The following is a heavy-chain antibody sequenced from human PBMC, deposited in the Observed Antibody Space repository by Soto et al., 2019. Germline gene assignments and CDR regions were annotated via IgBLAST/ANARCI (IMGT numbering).Heavy chain of an antibody. CDR2: ISYDGSNK. D-gene: IGHD2-8*01. CDR3: ARDSNGGWFDP. V-gene: IGHV3-30-3*01. CDR1: GFAFSSYA. J-gene: IGHJ5*02. Sequence: PGGSLRLSCAASGFAFSSYAMHWVRQAPGKGLEWVAVISYDGSNKYYADSVKGRFTISRDNSKNTLYLQMNSLRAEDTAVYYCARDSNGGWFDPWSQGTLVTVSS.